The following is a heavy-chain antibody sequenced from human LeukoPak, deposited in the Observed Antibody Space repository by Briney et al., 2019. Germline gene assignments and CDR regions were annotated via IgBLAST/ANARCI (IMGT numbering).Heavy chain of an antibody. Sequence: SETLSLTCTVSGGSISSGGYYWSWIRQHPGKSLEWIGYIYYSGSTYYNPSLKSRVTISVDTSKNQFSLKLSSVTAADTAVYYCARGMEYYDFWSGYSEDDAFDIWGQGTMVTVSS. D-gene: IGHD3-3*01. J-gene: IGHJ3*02. CDR1: GGSISSGGYY. V-gene: IGHV4-31*03. CDR2: IYYSGST. CDR3: ARGMEYYDFWSGYSEDDAFDI.